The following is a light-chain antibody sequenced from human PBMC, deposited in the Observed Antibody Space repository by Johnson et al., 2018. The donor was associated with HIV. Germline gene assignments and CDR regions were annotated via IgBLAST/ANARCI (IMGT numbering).Light chain of an antibody. CDR2: NNS. CDR1: RSNIGNNY. CDR3: GAWDSSLSAYV. Sequence: QSALTQPPSVSAAPGQKVTISCSGSRSNIGNNYVSWYQQLPGTAPKLLISNNSKRPSGIPDRFSGSKSGTSAILAITGLQTGDEADYYCGAWDSSLSAYVFGTGPQVTV. J-gene: IGLJ1*01. V-gene: IGLV1-51*01.